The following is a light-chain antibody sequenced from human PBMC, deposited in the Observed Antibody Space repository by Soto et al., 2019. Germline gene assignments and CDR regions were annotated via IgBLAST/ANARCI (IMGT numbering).Light chain of an antibody. V-gene: IGLV2-14*01. Sequence: QSALTQPASVSGSPGQSITISCTGTSSDVGGYNFVPWYLQHPGKAPKLMIYEVSNRPSGVSNRFSGSKSGNTASLTISGLQAEDEADYYCSSYTSSSAIVFGTGTKLTVL. CDR3: SSYTSSSAIV. CDR1: SSDVGGYNF. J-gene: IGLJ1*01. CDR2: EVS.